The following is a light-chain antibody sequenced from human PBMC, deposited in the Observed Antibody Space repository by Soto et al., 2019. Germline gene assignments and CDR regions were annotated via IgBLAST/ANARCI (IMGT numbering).Light chain of an antibody. CDR1: HTISSW. CDR3: QHYNSYSEA. V-gene: IGKV1-5*03. Sequence: IQMTQCRSTLCVSVGARVTITCRASHTISSWFAWYQQKPGKAPKLPIYKASTLKSGVPSRFSGSGSGTEFTLTISSLQPDDFATYYCQHYNSYSEAFGQGTKVDNK. J-gene: IGKJ1*01. CDR2: KAS.